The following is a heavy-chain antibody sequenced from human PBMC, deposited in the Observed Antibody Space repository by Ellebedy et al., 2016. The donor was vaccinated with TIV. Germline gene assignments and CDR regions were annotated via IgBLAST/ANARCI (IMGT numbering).Heavy chain of an antibody. Sequence: GESLKISCAASGFTFSNYAMSWVRQAPGKGLEWVSVIGGTVENTFYADSVKGRFTISRDNSKNTLYLQMNSLRVDDTAIYYCARDKGRPPANLDVWGQGTAVTVSS. J-gene: IGHJ6*02. V-gene: IGHV3-23*01. D-gene: IGHD2-2*01. CDR2: IGGTVENT. CDR3: ARDKGRPPANLDV. CDR1: GFTFSNYA.